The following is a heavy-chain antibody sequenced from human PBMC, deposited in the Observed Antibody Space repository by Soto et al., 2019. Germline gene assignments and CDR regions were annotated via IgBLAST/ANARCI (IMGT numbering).Heavy chain of an antibody. Sequence: GASVKVSCKASGGTFSSYAISWVRQAPGQGLEWMGGIIPIFGTANYAQKFQGRVTITADESTSTAYMELSSLRSEDTAVYYCASVYYYDSSGYWPLDYWGQGTLVTVSS. CDR1: GGTFSSYA. D-gene: IGHD3-22*01. J-gene: IGHJ4*02. CDR2: IIPIFGTA. CDR3: ASVYYYDSSGYWPLDY. V-gene: IGHV1-69*13.